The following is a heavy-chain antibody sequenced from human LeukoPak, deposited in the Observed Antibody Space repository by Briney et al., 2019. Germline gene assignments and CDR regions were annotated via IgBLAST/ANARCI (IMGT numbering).Heavy chain of an antibody. Sequence: PGGSLRLSCAASGFTFSSYSMNWVRQAPGKGLEGVSYISSSSSTIYYADSVKGRFTISRDNAKNSLYLQMNSLRAEDTAVYYCARDMGQQWLITGDFDYWGQGTLVTVSS. J-gene: IGHJ4*02. CDR2: ISSSSSTI. CDR3: ARDMGQQWLITGDFDY. D-gene: IGHD6-19*01. V-gene: IGHV3-48*01. CDR1: GFTFSSYS.